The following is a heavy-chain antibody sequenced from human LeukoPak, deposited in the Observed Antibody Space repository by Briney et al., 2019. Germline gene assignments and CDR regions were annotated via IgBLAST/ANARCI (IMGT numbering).Heavy chain of an antibody. J-gene: IGHJ1*01. Sequence: PGGSLRLSCAASGFTFSDYFMSWIRQAPEKGLEWVSYIGPRSDNINYADSVKGRFTVSRDNAKNSVYLQMNSLRAEDTAVYHCARVNPSNSGFYAYWGQGTLVTVSS. D-gene: IGHD3-22*01. CDR3: ARVNPSNSGFYAY. CDR2: IGPRSDNI. V-gene: IGHV3-11*04. CDR1: GFTFSDYF.